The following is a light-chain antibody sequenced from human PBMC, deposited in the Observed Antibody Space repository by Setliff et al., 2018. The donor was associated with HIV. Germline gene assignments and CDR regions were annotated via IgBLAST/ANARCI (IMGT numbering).Light chain of an antibody. CDR2: STN. J-gene: IGLJ2*01. CDR3: AAWDDSLNGHGV. Sequence: QSVLTQPPSASGTPGQRVTISCSGSSSNIGRNAVTWYQQLPGAAPRLLIYSTNQRPAGVPARFSGSKSGTSASLAISRLQSEDEADYYCAAWDDSLNGHGVFGGGTKVTVL. V-gene: IGLV1-44*01. CDR1: SSNIGRNA.